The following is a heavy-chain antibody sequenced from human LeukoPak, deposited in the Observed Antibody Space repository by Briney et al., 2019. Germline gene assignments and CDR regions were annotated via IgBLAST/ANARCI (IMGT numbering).Heavy chain of an antibody. D-gene: IGHD6-13*01. CDR3: ARLAAAGQYYYYGMDV. CDR2: ISSSSSYI. Sequence: PGGSLRLSCAASGFTFRDSAMYWVRQAPGKGLEWVSSISSSSSYIYYADSVKGRFTISRDNAKNSLYLQMNSLRAEDTAVYYCARLAAAGQYYYYGMDVWGQGTTVTVSS. V-gene: IGHV3-21*01. J-gene: IGHJ6*02. CDR1: GFTFRDSA.